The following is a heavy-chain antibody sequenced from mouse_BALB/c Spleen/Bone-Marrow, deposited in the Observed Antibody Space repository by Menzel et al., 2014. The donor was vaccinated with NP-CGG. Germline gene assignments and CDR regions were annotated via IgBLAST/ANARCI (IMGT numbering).Heavy chain of an antibody. CDR2: IDPYNGDT. CDR3: ASCGNYEAWFAY. CDR1: GYAFTSYN. J-gene: IGHJ3*01. V-gene: IGHV1S135*01. D-gene: IGHD2-1*01. Sequence: EVKLVESGPELVKPGASVKVSCKASGYAFTSYNIYWVKQSHGKSLEWIGYIDPYNGDTNYNQKFKVKATLTVDKSSSTAYMHLNSLTSEGSAVYYCASCGNYEAWFAYWGQGTLVTVSA.